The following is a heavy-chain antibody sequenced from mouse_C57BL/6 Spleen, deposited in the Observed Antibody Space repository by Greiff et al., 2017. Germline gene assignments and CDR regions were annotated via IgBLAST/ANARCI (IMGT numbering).Heavy chain of an antibody. D-gene: IGHD2-10*01. CDR3: AKSSRTYYPY. J-gene: IGHJ2*01. CDR2: IYPGDGDT. CDR1: GYAFSSSW. Sequence: LQESGPELVKPGASVKISCKASGYAFSSSWMNWVKQRPGQGLEWIGRIYPGDGDTNYNGKFKGKATLTADKSSSTAYMQLSSLPSGESSVYFCAKSSRTYYPYWGQGTTLTVSS. V-gene: IGHV1-82*01.